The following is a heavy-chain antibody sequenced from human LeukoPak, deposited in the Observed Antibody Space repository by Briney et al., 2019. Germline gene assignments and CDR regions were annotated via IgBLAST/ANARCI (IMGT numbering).Heavy chain of an antibody. CDR2: ISWNSGSI. J-gene: IGHJ4*02. D-gene: IGHD3-9*01. Sequence: GGSLRLSCAASGFTFDDYAMHWVRQAPGKGLEWVSGISWNSGSIGYADSVKGRLTISRDNAKNSLYLQMNSLRAEDTALYYCAKDNLGYDILTGYFDYWGQGTLVTVSS. CDR1: GFTFDDYA. V-gene: IGHV3-9*01. CDR3: AKDNLGYDILTGYFDY.